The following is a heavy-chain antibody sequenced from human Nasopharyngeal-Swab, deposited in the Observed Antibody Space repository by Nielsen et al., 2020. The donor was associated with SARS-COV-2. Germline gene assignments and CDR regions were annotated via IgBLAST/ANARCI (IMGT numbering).Heavy chain of an antibody. V-gene: IGHV5-51*01. Sequence: GESLKISCKGSGYSFPTYWIGWVRQMPGKGLEWMGIIYPGDSDIRYSPSFQGQVTISADKSISTAYLQWSSLKASDTAIYYCVRQDTVMYKGALDIWGQGTVVTVSS. J-gene: IGHJ3*02. CDR1: GYSFPTYW. D-gene: IGHD5-18*01. CDR3: VRQDTVMYKGALDI. CDR2: IYPGDSDI.